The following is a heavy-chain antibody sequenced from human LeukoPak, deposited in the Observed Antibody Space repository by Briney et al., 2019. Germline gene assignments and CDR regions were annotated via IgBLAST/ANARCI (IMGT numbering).Heavy chain of an antibody. J-gene: IGHJ6*03. CDR2: ISGSGGST. CDR3: ARRTYYYDTSYYMDV. Sequence: GGTLRLSCAASGFTFSSYGMSWVRQAPGKGLEWVSAISGSGGSTYYADSVKGRFTISRDNAKNSLYLQMNSLRAEDTALYHCARRTYYYDTSYYMDVWGKGTTVTISS. D-gene: IGHD3-22*01. CDR1: GFTFSSYG. V-gene: IGHV3-23*01.